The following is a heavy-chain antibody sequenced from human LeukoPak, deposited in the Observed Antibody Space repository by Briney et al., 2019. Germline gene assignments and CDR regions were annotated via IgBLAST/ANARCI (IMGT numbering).Heavy chain of an antibody. D-gene: IGHD3-10*01. Sequence: GGSLRLSCTTSGLTFSTSGFNWVRQAPGKGLEWVASIGPTGFDRYHADSIKGRFTISRDNSKNTLYLQMNSLRADDTAVYYCAKDLYGSGSHFDYWGQGTLVTVSS. CDR1: GLTFSTSG. J-gene: IGHJ4*02. CDR3: AKDLYGSGSHFDY. V-gene: IGHV3-21*01. CDR2: IGPTGFDR.